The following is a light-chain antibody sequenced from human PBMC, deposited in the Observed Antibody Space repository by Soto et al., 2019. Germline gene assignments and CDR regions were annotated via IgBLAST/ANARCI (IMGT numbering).Light chain of an antibody. V-gene: IGKV3-15*01. CDR1: QSVSTN. CDR3: QQYNNWLWT. Sequence: EIKMTQFPATLSVSAGERATLSCRASQSVSTNLAWYQQKPGQAPRLLIYGASTRATGMPARFSGSGSGTDFALTISSLQSEDSVIYYCQQYNNWLWTFGQGTKVDIK. CDR2: GAS. J-gene: IGKJ1*01.